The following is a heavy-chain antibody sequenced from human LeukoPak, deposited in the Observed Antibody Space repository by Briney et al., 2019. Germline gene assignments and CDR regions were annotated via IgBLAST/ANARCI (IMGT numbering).Heavy chain of an antibody. CDR1: GYSFTSYW. CDR3: ARRLAAAGVYYFDY. CDR2: IYPVDSDT. J-gene: IGHJ4*02. Sequence: GESLKISCKGSGYSFTSYWIGWVRQMPGKGLEWMGSIYPVDSDTRYSPSFQGQVTISADKSISTAYLQWSSLKASDTAMYYCARRLAAAGVYYFDYWGQGTLVTVSS. D-gene: IGHD6-13*01. V-gene: IGHV5-51*01.